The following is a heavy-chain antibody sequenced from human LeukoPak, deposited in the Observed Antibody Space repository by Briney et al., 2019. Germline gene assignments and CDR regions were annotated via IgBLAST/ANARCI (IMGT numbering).Heavy chain of an antibody. V-gene: IGHV4-34*01. D-gene: IGHD6-13*01. CDR2: VNHSGST. Sequence: PSETLSLTCAVYGGSFSGYYWTWIRQPPGRGLEWIGEVNHSGSTNYTPSLKSRVTISVDASEKQLSLKLSSVTAADTAVYYCARAPIAAASHFDFWGQGTLVTVSS. J-gene: IGHJ4*02. CDR1: GGSFSGYY. CDR3: ARAPIAAASHFDF.